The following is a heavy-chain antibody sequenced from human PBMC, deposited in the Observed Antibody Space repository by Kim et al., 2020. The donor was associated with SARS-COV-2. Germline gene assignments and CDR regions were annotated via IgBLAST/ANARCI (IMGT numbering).Heavy chain of an antibody. CDR1: GFTFSNYG. CDR2: ISYSGEST. D-gene: IGHD2-21*01. Sequence: GGSLRLSCAASGFTFSNYGLSWVRQAPGEGLEWVSSISYSGESTYYADSVKGRFTISRDNSKNTLYLQMNGLRVEDTVVYYCVNCGGATSLAYHFFMDF. V-gene: IGHV3-23*01. CDR3: VNCGGATSLAYHFFMDF. J-gene: IGHJ6*01.